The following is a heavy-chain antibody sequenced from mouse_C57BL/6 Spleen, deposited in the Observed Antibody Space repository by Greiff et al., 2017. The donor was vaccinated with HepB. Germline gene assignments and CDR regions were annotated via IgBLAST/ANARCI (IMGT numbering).Heavy chain of an antibody. CDR1: GYTFTSYW. J-gene: IGHJ2*01. D-gene: IGHD1-1*01. CDR3: ARHDSRYFDY. V-gene: IGHV1-59*01. Sequence: QVQLQQPGAELVRPGTSVKLSCKASGYTFTSYWMHWVKQRPGQGLEWIGVIDPSDSYTNYNQKFKGKATLTVDKSSSTAYMQLSSRTSEDSAVYFCARHDSRYFDYWGQGTTLTVAS. CDR2: IDPSDSYT.